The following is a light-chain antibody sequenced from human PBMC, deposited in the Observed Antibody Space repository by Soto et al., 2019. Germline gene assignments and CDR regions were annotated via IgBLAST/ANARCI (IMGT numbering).Light chain of an antibody. Sequence: DIQMTQSASTLSASVGDRVTITCRASQSISGWLAWYQQKPGKAPKLLIYDASSLQSGVPPRFSGSGSGTEFTLTIRSLQPDDSATYYCQQYTNTNNPWMFGQGTKVDIK. CDR3: QQYTNTNNPWM. CDR1: QSISGW. V-gene: IGKV1-5*01. CDR2: DAS. J-gene: IGKJ1*01.